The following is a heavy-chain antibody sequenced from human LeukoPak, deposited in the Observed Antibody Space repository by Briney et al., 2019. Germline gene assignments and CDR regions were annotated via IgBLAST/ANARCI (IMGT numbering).Heavy chain of an antibody. CDR3: ARLYDMWGRAFDI. V-gene: IGHV7-4-1*02. D-gene: IGHD2-8*01. Sequence: ASVKVSCKASGYTFTSYGISWVRQAPGQGLEWMGWINTNTGNPTYAQGFTGRFVFSLDTSVSTAYLQISSLKAEDTAVYYCARLYDMWGRAFDIWGQGTMVTVSS. CDR2: INTNTGNP. CDR1: GYTFTSYG. J-gene: IGHJ3*02.